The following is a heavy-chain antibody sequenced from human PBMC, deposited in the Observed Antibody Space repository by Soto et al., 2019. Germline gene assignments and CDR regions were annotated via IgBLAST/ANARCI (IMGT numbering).Heavy chain of an antibody. Sequence: ASVKVSCKASGYTFTTHGISWVRQAPGEGLEWMGWISAYNGNTNYAQKFQGRVTMTTDTSTSTAYMELRSLRSDDTAVYYCARVGTTLRDFDYWGQGTLVTVSS. CDR1: GYTFTTHG. V-gene: IGHV1-18*01. D-gene: IGHD1-26*01. CDR3: ARVGTTLRDFDY. J-gene: IGHJ4*02. CDR2: ISAYNGNT.